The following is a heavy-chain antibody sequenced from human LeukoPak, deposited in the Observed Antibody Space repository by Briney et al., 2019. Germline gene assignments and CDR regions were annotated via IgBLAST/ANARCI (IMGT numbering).Heavy chain of an antibody. Sequence: PGGSLRLSCAASGFTFSRYEMNWVRLAPGKGLEWVSYISRSGDTIYFADSVKGRFTISRDNAKNSLYLQMSSLRAEDTAVYYCARDYASDYWGQGTLVTVSS. CDR3: ARDYASDY. CDR2: ISRSGDTI. V-gene: IGHV3-48*03. D-gene: IGHD3-10*01. CDR1: GFTFSRYE. J-gene: IGHJ4*02.